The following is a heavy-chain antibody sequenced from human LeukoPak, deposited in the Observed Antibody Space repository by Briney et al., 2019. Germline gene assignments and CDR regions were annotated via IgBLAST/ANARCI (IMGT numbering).Heavy chain of an antibody. Sequence: SVKVSCKASGGTFSSYAISWVRQAPGQGLEWMGGIIPIFGTANYAQKFQGRVTITTDGSTSTAYMELSSLRSEDTAVYYCARSRKDDYVWGSYGYWGQGTLVTVSS. CDR3: ARSRKDDYVWGSYGY. J-gene: IGHJ4*02. CDR2: IIPIFGTA. CDR1: GGTFSSYA. D-gene: IGHD3-16*01. V-gene: IGHV1-69*05.